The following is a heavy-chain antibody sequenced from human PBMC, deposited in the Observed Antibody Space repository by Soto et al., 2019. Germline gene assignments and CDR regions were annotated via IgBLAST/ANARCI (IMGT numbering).Heavy chain of an antibody. Sequence: QVQLVQSGAEVKKPGASVKVSGKASGYTFTSYGISWGRQAPGQGLEWRGGISPYNGNTNYAKKPQGRVTMTTDTSTSTAYMELRSLRSDDTTVYYCARFVVTLDYWGQGTLVTVSS. D-gene: IGHD2-21*01. CDR2: ISPYNGNT. CDR3: ARFVVTLDY. J-gene: IGHJ4*02. CDR1: GYTFTSYG. V-gene: IGHV1-18*01.